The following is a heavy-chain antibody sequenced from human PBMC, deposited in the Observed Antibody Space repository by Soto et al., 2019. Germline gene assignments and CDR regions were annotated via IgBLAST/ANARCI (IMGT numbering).Heavy chain of an antibody. CDR2: IYYSGST. Sequence: QLQLQESGPGLVKPSETLSLTCSVSGGSISSSSYFWGWIRQPPGKGLEWIGSIYYSGSTYYNPSLTRRLTLSADTSKNLSSLTLSSVPAASTAVYYCATHPSHFCFDPWGQGTLVTVSS. J-gene: IGHJ5*02. CDR1: GGSISSSSYF. V-gene: IGHV4-39*01. D-gene: IGHD3-3*01. CDR3: ATHPSHFCFDP.